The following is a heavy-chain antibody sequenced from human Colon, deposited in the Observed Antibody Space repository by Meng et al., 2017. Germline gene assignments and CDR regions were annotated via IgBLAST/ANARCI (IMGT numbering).Heavy chain of an antibody. CDR2: IYPSDSDT. V-gene: IGHV5-51*01. D-gene: IGHD3-16*01. Sequence: GESLKISCKGSGYTFTNHWIGWVRQMPGKGLEWMGIIYPSDSDTRYGPPFQGQVTISADKSISTAFLHWSSLKASDTAMYYCMGSHSDRYNYDSWGQGTLVTVSS. CDR3: MGSHSDRYNYDS. J-gene: IGHJ5*02. CDR1: GYTFTNHW.